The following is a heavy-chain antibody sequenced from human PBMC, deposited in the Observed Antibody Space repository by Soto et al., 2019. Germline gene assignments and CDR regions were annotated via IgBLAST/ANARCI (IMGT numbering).Heavy chain of an antibody. V-gene: IGHV1-69*04. Sequence: VASVKVSCKASGGTFSSYTISWVRQAPGQGLEWMGRIIPILGIANYAQKFQGRVTITADKSTSTAYMELSSLRSEDTAVYYCARDIPVYYGSGSHELDAFDIWGQGTMVTVSS. CDR1: GGTFSSYT. CDR3: ARDIPVYYGSGSHELDAFDI. J-gene: IGHJ3*02. CDR2: IIPILGIA. D-gene: IGHD3-10*01.